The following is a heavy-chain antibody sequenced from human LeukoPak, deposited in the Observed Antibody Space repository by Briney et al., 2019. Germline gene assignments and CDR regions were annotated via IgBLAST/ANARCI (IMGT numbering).Heavy chain of an antibody. D-gene: IGHD6-19*01. V-gene: IGHV4-59*02. CDR1: GGCVSTYY. CDR2: VSHSGNT. CDR3: ARAGSGWSFDY. Sequence: SETLSLTCTVSGGCVSTYYWSWIRQPPGKELEWIGYVSHSGNTNCNPSLKSRLTMSLDTSKNHFSLRLSSVNAADTAVYYCARAGSGWSFDYWGQGSLVTVSS. J-gene: IGHJ4*02.